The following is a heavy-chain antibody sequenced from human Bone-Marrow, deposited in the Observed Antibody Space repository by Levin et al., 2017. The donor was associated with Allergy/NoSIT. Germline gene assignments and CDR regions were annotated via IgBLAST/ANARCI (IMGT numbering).Heavy chain of an antibody. CDR3: ARTESACSSTSCYIGDCYKYFRMDV. CDR2: IYPGDSDT. CDR1: GYTFKDFW. J-gene: IGHJ6*02. D-gene: IGHD2-2*02. V-gene: IGHV5-51*01. Sequence: GESLKISCQGSGYTFKDFWIGWVRQMPGKGLEWMGIIYPGDSDTRYSPSFEGQVTISADKSVSTAYLQWSSLNASDTAIYYCARTESACSSTSCYIGDCYKYFRMDVWGHGTTVTVSS.